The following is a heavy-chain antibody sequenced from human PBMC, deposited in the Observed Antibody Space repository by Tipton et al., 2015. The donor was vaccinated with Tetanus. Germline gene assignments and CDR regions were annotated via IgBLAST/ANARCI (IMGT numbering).Heavy chain of an antibody. Sequence: AASGFTFSSYAMSWVRQAPGKGLEWVSAISGSGGSTYYADSVKGRFTISRDNSKNTLYLQMNSLRAEDTAVYYCAKDDGTANWYFDLWGRGTLVTVSS. V-gene: IGHV3-23*01. CDR3: AKDDGTANWYFDL. CDR2: ISGSGGST. J-gene: IGHJ2*01. CDR1: GFTFSSYA.